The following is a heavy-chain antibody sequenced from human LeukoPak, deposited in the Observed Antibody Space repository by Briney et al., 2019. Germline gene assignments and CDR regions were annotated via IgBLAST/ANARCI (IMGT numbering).Heavy chain of an antibody. Sequence: SQTLSLTCSISGDSFSSNSAAWNWISQSPSRGLEWLGRTYYRSKWYNDYAVSVKSRITINPASSKNQFSLQLNSVTPEDAAVYYCAREVGALAFDIWGQGTMVRVSS. J-gene: IGHJ3*02. D-gene: IGHD1-26*01. CDR2: TYYRSKWYN. CDR3: AREVGALAFDI. V-gene: IGHV6-1*01. CDR1: GDSFSSNSAA.